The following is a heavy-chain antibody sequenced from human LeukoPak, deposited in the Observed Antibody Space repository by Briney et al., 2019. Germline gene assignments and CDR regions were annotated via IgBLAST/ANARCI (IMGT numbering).Heavy chain of an antibody. CDR3: ARGGGGWSAMGSFDS. J-gene: IGHJ4*02. Sequence: SETLSLTCSVSGAAISTYYWSWIRQSPGKGLEWIGYLSDSGNPYYSPSLKSRVTLSMDTSKNQFSLKLNSVTAADTAVYYCARGGGGWSAMGSFDSWGQETLVAVSS. CDR1: GAAISTYY. CDR2: LSDSGNP. V-gene: IGHV4-59*01. D-gene: IGHD5-18*01.